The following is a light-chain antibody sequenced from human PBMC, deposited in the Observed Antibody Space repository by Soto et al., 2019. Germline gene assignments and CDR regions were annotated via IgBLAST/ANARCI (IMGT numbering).Light chain of an antibody. CDR3: QQRASWPLT. V-gene: IGKV3-11*01. J-gene: IGKJ4*01. CDR2: DAS. CDR1: QSISSY. Sequence: EIVLTQSPATLSLSPGERATLSCRASQSISSYLAWYQQKPGQAPRLLIYDASNRATGIPARFSGSGSGTDFTLTISSLEPEDFAVYCCQQRASWPLTVGGGTKVEVQ.